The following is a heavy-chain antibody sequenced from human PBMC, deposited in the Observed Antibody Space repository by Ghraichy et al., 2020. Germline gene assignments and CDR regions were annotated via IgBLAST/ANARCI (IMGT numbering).Heavy chain of an antibody. Sequence: SQTLSLTCAVYGGSFSGYYWSWIRQPPGKGLEWIGEINHSGSTNYNPSLKSRVTISVDTSKNQFSLKLSSVTAADTAVYYCARARTNILTGFAFAYWGPGTLVTVSS. CDR3: ARARTNILTGFAFAY. D-gene: IGHD3-9*01. CDR1: GGSFSGYY. V-gene: IGHV4-34*01. CDR2: INHSGST. J-gene: IGHJ4*02.